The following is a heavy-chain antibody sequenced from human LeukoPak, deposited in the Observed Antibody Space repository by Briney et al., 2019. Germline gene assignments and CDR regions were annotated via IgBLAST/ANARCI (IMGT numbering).Heavy chain of an antibody. CDR1: GYTFTGYY. CDR3: ARGATVTTGLYYFDY. D-gene: IGHD4-17*01. J-gene: IGHJ4*02. CDR2: INPNSGGT. V-gene: IGHV1-2*02. Sequence: EASVKVSCKASGYTFTGYYMHWVRQAPGQGLEWMGWINPNSGGTNYAQKFQGRVTMTRDTSISTAYMELSRLRSDDTAVYYCARGATVTTGLYYFDYWGQETLVTVSS.